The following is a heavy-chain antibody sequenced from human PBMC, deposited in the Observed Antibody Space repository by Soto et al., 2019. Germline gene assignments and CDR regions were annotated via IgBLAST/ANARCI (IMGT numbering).Heavy chain of an antibody. J-gene: IGHJ4*02. Sequence: PSETLSLTCAVYGGSFSGYYWSWIRQPPGKGLEWIGEINHSGSTNYNPSLKSRVTISVDTSKNQFSLKLSSVTAADTAVYYCARGPYSSSWYRRMGYFDYWGQGTLVTVSS. CDR1: GGSFSGYY. D-gene: IGHD6-13*01. CDR3: ARGPYSSSWYRRMGYFDY. CDR2: INHSGST. V-gene: IGHV4-34*01.